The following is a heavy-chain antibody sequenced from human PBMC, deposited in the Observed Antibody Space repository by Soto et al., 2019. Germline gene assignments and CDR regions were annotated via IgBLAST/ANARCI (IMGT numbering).Heavy chain of an antibody. CDR3: AREYGPHGRHYYYAMDV. V-gene: IGHV3-21*01. CDR1: GFTFSSYS. D-gene: IGHD4-17*01. J-gene: IGHJ6*02. CDR2: ISSINTYI. Sequence: PGGSLRLSCAASGFTFSSYSMSWVRQAPGKGLECVSSISSINTYIYYTDSVKGRFTISRDNAKNSLYLQMNSLRAEDTAVYYCAREYGPHGRHYYYAMDVWGQGTTVTVSS.